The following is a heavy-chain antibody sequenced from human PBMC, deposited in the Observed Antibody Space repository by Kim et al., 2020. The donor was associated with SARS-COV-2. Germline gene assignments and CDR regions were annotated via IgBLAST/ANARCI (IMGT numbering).Heavy chain of an antibody. V-gene: IGHV3-23*01. Sequence: GGSLRLSCAASGFTFTNYAMSWVRQAPGKGLEWVSTISSSDGSTYYADSVKGRFTISRDNSKNTLYLQMNSLRAEDTAVYYCVKFFYCSRTNCYGFDYWGQGTLVTVSS. CDR1: GFTFTNYA. D-gene: IGHD2-2*01. CDR3: VKFFYCSRTNCYGFDY. CDR2: ISSSDGST. J-gene: IGHJ4*02.